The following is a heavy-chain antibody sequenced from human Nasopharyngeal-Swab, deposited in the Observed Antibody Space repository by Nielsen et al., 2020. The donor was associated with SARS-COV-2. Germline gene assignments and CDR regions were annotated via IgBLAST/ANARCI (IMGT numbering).Heavy chain of an antibody. D-gene: IGHD1-26*01. Sequence: ASAMVSCKASAYIITSYTMHWVRQAPGQRLEWMGWINAGNGNTKYSQKFQGRVTMTRDTSTSTVYMELSSLRSEDTAVYYCAREIVGADQQNNWFDPWGQGTLVTVAS. CDR2: INAGNGNT. J-gene: IGHJ5*02. CDR3: AREIVGADQQNNWFDP. CDR1: AYIITSYT. V-gene: IGHV1-3*01.